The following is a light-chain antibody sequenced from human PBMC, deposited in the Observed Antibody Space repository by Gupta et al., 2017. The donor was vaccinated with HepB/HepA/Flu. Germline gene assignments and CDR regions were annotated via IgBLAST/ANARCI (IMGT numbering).Light chain of an antibody. CDR3: QSYDTSLSGWV. V-gene: IGLV1-40*01. Sequence: QSVLTQPPSVSGAPGQRVTISCTGTSSNIGAGYDVHWYQQLPGTAPKLLIYGNINRPSGVPDRFSASKSDTSVSLAITGLQAEDDADYYCQSYDTSLSGWVFGGGTKLTVL. CDR1: SSNIGAGYD. J-gene: IGLJ3*02. CDR2: GNI.